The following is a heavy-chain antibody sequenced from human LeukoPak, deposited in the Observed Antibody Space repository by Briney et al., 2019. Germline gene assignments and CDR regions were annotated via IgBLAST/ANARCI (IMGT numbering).Heavy chain of an antibody. D-gene: IGHD5-18*01. V-gene: IGHV4-39*07. CDR1: GGSISSSSYY. CDR3: ARDWVEDTAKVSFLPDY. CDR2: IYYSGST. J-gene: IGHJ4*02. Sequence: ASETLSLTCTVAGGSISSSSYYWGWIRQPPGKGLEWIGSIYYSGSTYYNPSLKSRVTISVDTSKNQFSLKLSSVTAADTAVYYCARDWVEDTAKVSFLPDYWGQGTLVTVSS.